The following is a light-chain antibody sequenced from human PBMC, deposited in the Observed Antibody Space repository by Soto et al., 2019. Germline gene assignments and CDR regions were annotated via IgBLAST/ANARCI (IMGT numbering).Light chain of an antibody. CDR3: SSYTSRSLYV. CDR2: EVS. V-gene: IGLV2-14*01. Sequence: QSALTQPASVSGSPGQSITIYCTGTSSDVGGYNYVSWYQQFPGKAPKLMIYEVSNRPSGVSNRFSASKSGNTASLTISGLQAEDEADYYCSSYTSRSLYVFGTGTKLTVL. J-gene: IGLJ1*01. CDR1: SSDVGGYNY.